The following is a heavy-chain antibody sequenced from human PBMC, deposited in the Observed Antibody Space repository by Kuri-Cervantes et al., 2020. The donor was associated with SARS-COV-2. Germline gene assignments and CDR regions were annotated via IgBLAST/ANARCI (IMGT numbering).Heavy chain of an antibody. Sequence: SVKVSCKASGGTFSSYAISWVRQAPGQGLEWMGEIIPIFGTANYAQKFQGRVTITTDESTSTAYMELSSLRSEDTAVYYCARGLWTSYYYYYYMDVWGKGTTVTVSS. CDR2: IIPIFGTA. CDR3: ARGLWTSYYYYYYMDV. CDR1: GGTFSSYA. V-gene: IGHV1-69*05. D-gene: IGHD3-10*01. J-gene: IGHJ6*03.